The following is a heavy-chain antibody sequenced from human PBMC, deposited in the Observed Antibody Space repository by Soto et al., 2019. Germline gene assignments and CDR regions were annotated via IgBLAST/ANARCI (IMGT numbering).Heavy chain of an antibody. CDR1: GFTFSSYA. D-gene: IGHD3-3*01. V-gene: IGHV3-23*01. Sequence: GSLRLSCAASGFTFSSYAMHWVRQAPGRGLEWVSTISGSGTNIYYADSVQGRFIISRDNPQKTLFLQMSSLRVEDAATYYCAKDGFGGASDYWGQGTQVTVSS. J-gene: IGHJ4*02. CDR3: AKDGFGGASDY. CDR2: ISGSGTNI.